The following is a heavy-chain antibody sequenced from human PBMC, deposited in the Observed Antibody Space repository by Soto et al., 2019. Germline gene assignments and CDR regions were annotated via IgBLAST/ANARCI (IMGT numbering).Heavy chain of an antibody. Sequence: GSLRLSCAASGFSFTRHAMSWVRQAPGRGLEWVSAINDNGASTWYADSVKGRFTISRDNSKNTLYLQMNSLRADDTAFYYCAKGSASSRPYYFDSWGQGTLVTVSS. J-gene: IGHJ4*02. CDR1: GFSFTRHA. CDR3: AKGSASSRPYYFDS. V-gene: IGHV3-23*01. D-gene: IGHD6-6*01. CDR2: INDNGAST.